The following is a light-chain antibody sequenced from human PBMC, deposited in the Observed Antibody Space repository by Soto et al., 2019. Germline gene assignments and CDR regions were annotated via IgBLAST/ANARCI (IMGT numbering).Light chain of an antibody. V-gene: IGKV1-5*01. CDR3: QQYNNYLYS. CDR1: QSISSW. Sequence: DIQMTQSPSTLSASVGDRVTVTCRASQSISSWLAWYQQKPGKAPKLLIYDASSLESGVPSRFSGSGSGTAFSLSISTPQPADFAPYYDQQYNNYLYSFGKGTKLEIK. CDR2: DAS. J-gene: IGKJ2*01.